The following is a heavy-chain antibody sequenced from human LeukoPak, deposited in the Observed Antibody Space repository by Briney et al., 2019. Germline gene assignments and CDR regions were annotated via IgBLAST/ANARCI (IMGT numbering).Heavy chain of an antibody. CDR3: ARDLLVRGSWSGFDY. CDR1: GGTFSSYA. D-gene: IGHD6-13*01. CDR2: IIPILGIA. Sequence: ASVKVSCKASGGTFSSYAISWVRQAPGQGLEWMGRIIPILGIANYAQKFQGRVTITADKSTSTAYMELSSLRSEDTAVYYCARDLLVRGSWSGFDYWGQGTLVTVSS. V-gene: IGHV1-69*04. J-gene: IGHJ4*02.